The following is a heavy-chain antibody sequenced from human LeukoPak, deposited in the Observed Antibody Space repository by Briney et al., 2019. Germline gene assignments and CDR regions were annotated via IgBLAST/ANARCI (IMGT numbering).Heavy chain of an antibody. CDR2: ISYDGSNK. V-gene: IGHV3-30-3*01. CDR1: GFTFSSYA. D-gene: IGHD1-14*01. CDR3: ARPRVAWNHKKMNWFDP. J-gene: IGHJ5*02. Sequence: GRSLGLSCAASGFTFSSYAMHWVRQAPGKGLEWVAVISYDGSNKYYADSVKGRFTISRDNSKNTLYLQMNSLRAEDTAVYYCARPRVAWNHKKMNWFDPWGQGTLVTVSS.